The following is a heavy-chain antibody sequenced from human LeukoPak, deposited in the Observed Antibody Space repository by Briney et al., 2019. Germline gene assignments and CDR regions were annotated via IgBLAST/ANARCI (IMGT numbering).Heavy chain of an antibody. J-gene: IGHJ4*02. D-gene: IGHD1-14*01. CDR3: AKERNHPGMDLDY. Sequence: PGGSLRLSCAASGFTFSSYGMHWVRQAPGKGLEWGAVVSYDVSNKYYADSVEGRFPISRDNSKNTVFLQFNSLRVADTAIYYCAKERNHPGMDLDYWGQGTLVTVSS. CDR2: VSYDVSNK. V-gene: IGHV3-30*18. CDR1: GFTFSSYG.